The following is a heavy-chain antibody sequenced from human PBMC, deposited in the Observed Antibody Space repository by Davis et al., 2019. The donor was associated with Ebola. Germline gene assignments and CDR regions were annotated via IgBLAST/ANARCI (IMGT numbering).Heavy chain of an antibody. J-gene: IGHJ4*02. V-gene: IGHV3-33*01. CDR2: IWYDGSNK. D-gene: IGHD2-21*02. CDR1: GFTFSSYG. CDR3: AREHQEGPYCGGDCDVASVAVGY. Sequence: PRGSLRLSCAASGFTFSSYGMHWVRQAPGKGLEWVAVIWYDGSNKYYADSVKGRFTISRDNSKNTLYLQMNSLRAEDTAVYYCAREHQEGPYCGGDCDVASVAVGYWGQGTLVTVSS.